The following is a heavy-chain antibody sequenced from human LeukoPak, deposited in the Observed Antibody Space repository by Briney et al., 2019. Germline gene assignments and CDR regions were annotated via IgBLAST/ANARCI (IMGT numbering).Heavy chain of an antibody. CDR2: INPTSGST. Sequence: GASVTVSCKASGYTFTNYYIHWVRQAPGQGLEWMGIINPTSGSTAYTQKFQGRVTMTRDTSTSTVYMELSSLRSDDTAVYYCARLGYYYDSLGHYDYWGQGTLVIVSS. D-gene: IGHD3-22*01. J-gene: IGHJ4*02. CDR3: ARLGYYYDSLGHYDY. V-gene: IGHV1-46*01. CDR1: GYTFTNYY.